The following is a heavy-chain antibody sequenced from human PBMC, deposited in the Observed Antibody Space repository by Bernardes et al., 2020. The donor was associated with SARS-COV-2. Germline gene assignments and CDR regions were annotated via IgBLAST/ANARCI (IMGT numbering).Heavy chain of an antibody. D-gene: IGHD4-4*01. CDR2: IYYSGSS. J-gene: IGHJ6*02. CDR1: GGSISTFY. Sequence: SETLSLTCSVSGGSISTFYWSWIRQPPGKGPEWIGHIYYSGSSDYNPSLKSRVNMSVDTSRNQFSLKLNSLTAADTAVYYCARGRSTDYSTHYYYYGMDVWGQGTTVIVSS. V-gene: IGHV4-59*01. CDR3: ARGRSTDYSTHYYYYGMDV.